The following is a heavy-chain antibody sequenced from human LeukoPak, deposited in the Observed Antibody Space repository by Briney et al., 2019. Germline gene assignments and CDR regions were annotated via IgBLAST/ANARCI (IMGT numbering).Heavy chain of an antibody. Sequence: ASVKVSCKASGYTFTTYYVHWVRQAPGQGLEWMGMINPSGGSTNYAQKFQGRVSMTRDTSTSTVYMELSSLRSEGTALYYCARVRYCSNTSCPDFWGQGTLVTVSS. J-gene: IGHJ4*02. CDR2: INPSGGST. CDR1: GYTFTTYY. D-gene: IGHD2-2*01. CDR3: ARVRYCSNTSCPDF. V-gene: IGHV1-46*01.